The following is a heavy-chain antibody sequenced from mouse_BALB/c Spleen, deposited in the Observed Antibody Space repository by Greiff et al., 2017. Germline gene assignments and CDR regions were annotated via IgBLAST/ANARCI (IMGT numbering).Heavy chain of an antibody. CDR1: GYTFTDYY. CDR2: IYPGSGNT. D-gene: IGHD1-1*01. CDR3: ARSPYYYGSSRYWYFDV. V-gene: IGHV1-84*02. J-gene: IGHJ1*01. Sequence: VQLQQSGPELVKPGASVKISCKASGYTFTDYYINWVKQKPGQGLEWIGWIYPGSGNTKYNEKFKGKATLTVDTSSSTAYMQLSSLTSEDTAVYFCARSPYYYGSSRYWYFDVWGAGTTVTVSS.